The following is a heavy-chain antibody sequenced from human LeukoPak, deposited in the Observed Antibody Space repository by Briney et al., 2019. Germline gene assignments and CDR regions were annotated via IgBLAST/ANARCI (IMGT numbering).Heavy chain of an antibody. D-gene: IGHD2-21*02. V-gene: IGHV3-23*01. CDR1: GSTFSSSA. J-gene: IGHJ4*02. CDR2: ISGSGGST. Sequence: GGSLRLSCAGSGSTFSSSAMSWVRQAPGKGLEWVSAISGSGGSTYYADSVKGRFTLSRDNSKNTLYLQMNSLRAEDTAVYYCASANCGGDCYISAYWGQGTLVTASS. CDR3: ASANCGGDCYISAY.